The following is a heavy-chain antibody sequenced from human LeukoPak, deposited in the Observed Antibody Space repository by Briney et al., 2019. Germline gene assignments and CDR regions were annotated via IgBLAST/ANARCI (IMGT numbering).Heavy chain of an antibody. CDR3: ALSGSYRSPPGC. CDR1: GFTFSSYA. J-gene: IGHJ4*02. CDR2: ISGSGGTT. D-gene: IGHD1-26*01. Sequence: PGGSLRLSCAASGFTFSSYAMSWVRQAPGKGLEWVSAISGSGGTTYYADSVKGRFTISRDNSKNTLYLEMNSLRAEDTAVYYCALSGSYRSPPGCWGQGTLVTVSS. V-gene: IGHV3-23*01.